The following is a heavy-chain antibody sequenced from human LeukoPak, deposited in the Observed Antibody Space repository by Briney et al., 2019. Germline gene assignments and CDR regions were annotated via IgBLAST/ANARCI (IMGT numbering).Heavy chain of an antibody. V-gene: IGHV3-30*18. Sequence: PGRSLRLSCAASGFTFSSYGMHWVRQAPGKGLEWVAVISYDGSNKYYADSVKGRFTISRDNSKNTLYLQMNSLRAEDTAVYYCAKDRRGLSSSDYWGQGTLVTVSS. J-gene: IGHJ4*02. CDR2: ISYDGSNK. CDR1: GFTFSSYG. CDR3: AKDRRGLSSSDY. D-gene: IGHD5-12*01.